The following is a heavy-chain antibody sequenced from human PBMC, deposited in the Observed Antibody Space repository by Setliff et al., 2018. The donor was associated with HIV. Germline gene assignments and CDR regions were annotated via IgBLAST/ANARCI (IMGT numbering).Heavy chain of an antibody. CDR1: GYTFHNYG. CDR3: ARGKTWLRFLDY. V-gene: IGHV1-18*01. J-gene: IGHJ4*02. Sequence: ASVKVSCKASGYTFHNYGISWVRQAPGQGLEWIGWINTHSGYTNYAQNVQGRVTVTMDTSTSTAYMELRSLKSDDTAVYYCARGKTWLRFLDYWGQGTLVTVSS. CDR2: INTHSGYT. D-gene: IGHD5-12*01.